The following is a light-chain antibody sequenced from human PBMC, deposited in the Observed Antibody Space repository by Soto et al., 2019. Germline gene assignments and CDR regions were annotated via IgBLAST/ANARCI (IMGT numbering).Light chain of an antibody. CDR1: QDMSTY. CDR2: SAS. CDR3: QQLNGYQLA. J-gene: IGKJ4*01. Sequence: DIQLTQSPSFLSASVGDTVTITCRASQDMSTYLAWYQQKPGKVPKLLIRSASTLQSGVPPRFSGGGSGTEFTLTSSPLQPDDSGIYYCQQLNGYQLAFGGGTNLEIK. V-gene: IGKV1-9*01.